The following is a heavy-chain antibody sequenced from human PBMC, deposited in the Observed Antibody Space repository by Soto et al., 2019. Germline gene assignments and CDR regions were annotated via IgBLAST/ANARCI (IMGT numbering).Heavy chain of an antibody. J-gene: IGHJ5*02. CDR1: GFTFRLFS. D-gene: IGHD6-13*01. Sequence: GGSLRLSCAASGFTFRLFSMNWHRQDTGKGLEWVSTISSNSAYIYYTDALRGRFTNSRDNAKNSLHLQMNSLRAEDTAVYYLTRDASPDSSARGWFYPRVPGTLVTVCS. V-gene: IGHV3-21*01. CDR2: ISSNSAYI. CDR3: TRDASPDSSARGWFYP.